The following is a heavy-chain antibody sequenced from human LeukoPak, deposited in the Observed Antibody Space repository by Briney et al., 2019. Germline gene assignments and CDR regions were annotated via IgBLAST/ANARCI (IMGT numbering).Heavy chain of an antibody. CDR2: INPNSGGT. Sequence: ASVKVSCKASGYTFTGYYMHWVRQAPGQGLEWMGRINPNSGGTNYAQKFQGRVTMTRDTSISTAYMELSRLRSDDTAVYYCARDGYGSSWYDYWGQGTLVTVSS. CDR1: GYTFTGYY. J-gene: IGHJ4*02. D-gene: IGHD6-13*01. V-gene: IGHV1-2*06. CDR3: ARDGYGSSWYDY.